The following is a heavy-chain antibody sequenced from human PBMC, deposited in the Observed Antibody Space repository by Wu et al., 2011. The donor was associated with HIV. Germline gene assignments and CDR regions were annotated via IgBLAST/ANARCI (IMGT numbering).Heavy chain of an antibody. Sequence: QEQLVQSGAEVKKPGASVKVSCKTSGNTFGSYDFNWVRQASGQGLEWMGWMNPNSGNAGYAQKFQGRVTMTKGASIGTAYMELSSLTSEDTAVYYCTIGRGSSPQVRPLGQGTLVTVSS. CDR3: TIGRGSSPQVRP. D-gene: IGHD6-6*01. J-gene: IGHJ5*02. CDR2: MNPNSGNA. V-gene: IGHV1-8*02. CDR1: GNTFGSYD.